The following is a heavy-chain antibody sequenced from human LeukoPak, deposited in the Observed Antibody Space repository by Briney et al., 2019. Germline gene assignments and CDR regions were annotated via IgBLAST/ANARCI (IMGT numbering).Heavy chain of an antibody. J-gene: IGHJ4*02. V-gene: IGHV4-59*01. CDR3: ARGEPYYYRSGSYSPTFDY. CDR1: GGSISSYY. Sequence: SGTLSLTCTVSGGSISSYYWRWIRQPPGKGLEWIGYIYYSGSTNYNPSLKRRVTISVDTSKNQFSLKLSSVTAADTAVYYCARGEPYYYRSGSYSPTFDYWGQGTLVTVSS. CDR2: IYYSGST. D-gene: IGHD3-10*01.